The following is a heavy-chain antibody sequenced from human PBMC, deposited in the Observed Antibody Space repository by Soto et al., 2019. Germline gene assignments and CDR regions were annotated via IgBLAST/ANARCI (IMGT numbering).Heavy chain of an antibody. CDR3: ASLETGIAAPSFHY. V-gene: IGHV1-69*01. J-gene: IGHJ4*02. CDR1: GGTFSSYA. CDR2: IIPIFGTA. D-gene: IGHD6-6*01. Sequence: QVQLVQSGAEVKKPGSSVKVSCKASGGTFSSYAISWVRQAPGPGLEWMGGIIPIFGTANYVQKFHGRVTITADESTSTAYMTLSSLTSEDTDVYYCASLETGIAAPSFHYWGQGTLVTVSS.